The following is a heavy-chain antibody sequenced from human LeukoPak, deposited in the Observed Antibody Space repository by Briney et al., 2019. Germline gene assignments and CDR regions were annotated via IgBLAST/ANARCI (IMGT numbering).Heavy chain of an antibody. J-gene: IGHJ4*02. CDR3: ARLNDNGGNPLAYYFDY. CDR2: IYSSGST. D-gene: IGHD4-23*01. Sequence: SETLSLTCIVSGDSISNFYWSWIRQPAGRGLEYIGRIYSSGSTNKNASLKRRLTMSVDTSKNQISLKLSSVTAADLAVYLCARLNDNGGNPLAYYFDYWGQGALVTVSS. V-gene: IGHV4-4*07. CDR1: GDSISNFY.